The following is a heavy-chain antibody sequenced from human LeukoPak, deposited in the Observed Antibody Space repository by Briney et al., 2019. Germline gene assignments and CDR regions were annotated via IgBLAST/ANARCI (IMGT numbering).Heavy chain of an antibody. CDR1: GYTFTGYY. V-gene: IGHV1-2*02. CDR3: ARGSLWDQFLTFDY. Sequence: ASVKVSCKASGYTFTGYYMHWVRQASGQGLEWMGWINPNSGGTNYAQKFQGRVTMTRDTSISTAYMELSRLRSDDTAVYYCARGSLWDQFLTFDYWGQGTLVTVSS. CDR2: INPNSGGT. J-gene: IGHJ4*02. D-gene: IGHD1-26*01.